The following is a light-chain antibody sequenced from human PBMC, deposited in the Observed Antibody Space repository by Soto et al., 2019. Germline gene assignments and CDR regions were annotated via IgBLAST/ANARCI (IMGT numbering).Light chain of an antibody. CDR1: QSVLYSSNNKNY. CDR2: WAS. CDR3: QQYYSTPRT. J-gene: IGKJ1*01. V-gene: IGKV4-1*01. Sequence: DIVMTQSPDSLAVSLVERATINCKSRQSVLYSSNNKNYLAWYQQKPGQPPKLLIYWASTRKSGVPDRFSSSGSGTDFTLTISSLQAEDVAVYYCQQYYSTPRTFGQGTKVEIK.